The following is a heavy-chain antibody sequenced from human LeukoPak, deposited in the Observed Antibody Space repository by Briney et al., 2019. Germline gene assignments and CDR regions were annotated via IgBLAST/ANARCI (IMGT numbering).Heavy chain of an antibody. J-gene: IGHJ4*02. V-gene: IGHV3-23*01. CDR3: AKDFDYYDTSDYFFLAVFDY. CDR1: GFTCNNYA. CDR2: ISGSGATT. Sequence: AGSLRLYCAASGFTCNNYAMTWVRQAPGKGLEWVSAISGSGATTYYADSVKGRFTISRDSSKNTLDLEMSSLRAEDTAVYYCAKDFDYYDTSDYFFLAVFDYWGQGTLVTVSS. D-gene: IGHD3-22*01.